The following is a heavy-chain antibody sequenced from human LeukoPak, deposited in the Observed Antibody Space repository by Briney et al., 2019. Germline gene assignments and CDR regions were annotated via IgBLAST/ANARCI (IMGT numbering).Heavy chain of an antibody. D-gene: IGHD4-23*01. CDR3: ARAGSNGGNSRGFYYYYYYMDV. CDR2: IYYSGST. Sequence: TSETLSLTCTVSGYSISSGYYWGWIRQPPGKGLEWIGYIYYSGSTNYNPSLKSRVTISVDTSKNQFSLKLSSVTAADTAVYYCARAGSNGGNSRGFYYYYYYMDVWGKGTTVTVSS. J-gene: IGHJ6*03. V-gene: IGHV4-61*01. CDR1: GYSISSGYY.